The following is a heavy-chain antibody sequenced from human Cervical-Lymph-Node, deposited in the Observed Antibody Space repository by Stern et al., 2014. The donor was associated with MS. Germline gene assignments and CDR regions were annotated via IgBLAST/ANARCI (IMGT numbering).Heavy chain of an antibody. CDR2: VYYSGAT. Sequence: QVQLQESGPGLEKPSETLSLTCTATDGSISRYYWSWIRQPPGKALEWVGYVYYSGATKYYPPLMSRVAPSMEASQNHVFLKLASVTAADTAVYYCVDGGFLESGSFDYWGQGILVTVSS. V-gene: IGHV4-59*01. CDR3: VDGGFLESGSFDY. CDR1: DGSISRYY. J-gene: IGHJ4*02. D-gene: IGHD3-16*01.